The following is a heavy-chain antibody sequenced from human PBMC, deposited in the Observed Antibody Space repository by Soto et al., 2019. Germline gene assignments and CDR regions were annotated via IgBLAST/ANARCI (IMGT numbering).Heavy chain of an antibody. V-gene: IGHV3-43*01. Sequence: GGSLRLSCAASGFTFDDYTMHWVRQAPGKGLEWVSLISWDGGSTYYADSVKGRFTISRDNSKNSLYLQMNSLRTEDTALYYCAKDISPSSGSYMDYWGQGTLVTVSS. CDR2: ISWDGGST. D-gene: IGHD3-10*01. J-gene: IGHJ4*02. CDR1: GFTFDDYT. CDR3: AKDISPSSGSYMDY.